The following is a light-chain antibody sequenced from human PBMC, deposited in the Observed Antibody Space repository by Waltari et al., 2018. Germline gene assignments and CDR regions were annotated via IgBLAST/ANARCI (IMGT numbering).Light chain of an antibody. Sequence: SSELTQDAVVSVALGQTVRITCQGDSLRSYDASWYQQKSGQTPVLVISEKNSRPSAIPDRFSGSNSGNTASLTITGAQAEDDADYYCSFRDRSGNGVFGGGTKVTVL. V-gene: IGLV3-19*01. CDR1: SLRSYD. J-gene: IGLJ3*02. CDR3: SFRDRSGNGV. CDR2: EKN.